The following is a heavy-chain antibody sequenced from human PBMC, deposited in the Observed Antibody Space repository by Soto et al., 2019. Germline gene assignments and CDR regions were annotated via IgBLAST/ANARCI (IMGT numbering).Heavy chain of an antibody. CDR1: GFTFSSYA. V-gene: IGHV3-23*01. D-gene: IGHD4-4*01. Sequence: GGSLRLSCAGSGFTFSSYAMSWVRQAPGKGLEWVSAISGSGGSTYYADSVKGRFTISRDNSKNTLYLQMNSLRAEDTAVYYCAKAWDNYVGWYFDLWGRGTLVTVSS. CDR2: ISGSGGST. J-gene: IGHJ2*01. CDR3: AKAWDNYVGWYFDL.